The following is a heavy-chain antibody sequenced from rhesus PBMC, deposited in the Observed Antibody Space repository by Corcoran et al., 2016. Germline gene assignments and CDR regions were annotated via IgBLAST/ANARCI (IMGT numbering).Heavy chain of an antibody. CDR3: ARRRLDIDY. D-gene: IGHD5-24*01. J-gene: IGHJ4*01. CDR1: GGSISSSY. V-gene: IGHV4-169*01. CDR2: IYGSGSST. Sequence: QLQLQESGPGLVKPSETLSVTCAVSGGSISSSYWSWIRQATGKGLEWIGYIYGSGSSTNYNPSLKSRVTLSVDPSKNQLSLKLSSVTTADTAVYYCARRRLDIDYWGQGVLVTVSS.